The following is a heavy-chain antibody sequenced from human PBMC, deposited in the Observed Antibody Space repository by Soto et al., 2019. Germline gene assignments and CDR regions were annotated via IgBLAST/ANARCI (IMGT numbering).Heavy chain of an antibody. V-gene: IGHV3-30*18. CDR3: AKNHQRAPSRDGYNLIDY. D-gene: IGHD5-12*01. J-gene: IGHJ4*02. CDR2: IAYDGSNK. Sequence: GGSLRLSCAASGFIFSDYGMHWVRQAPGKGLEWVAVIAYDGSNKYYADSVKGRFTISRDNSKNTLYLQMDSLRAEDTAVYYCAKNHQRAPSRDGYNLIDYWGQGTLVTVS. CDR1: GFIFSDYG.